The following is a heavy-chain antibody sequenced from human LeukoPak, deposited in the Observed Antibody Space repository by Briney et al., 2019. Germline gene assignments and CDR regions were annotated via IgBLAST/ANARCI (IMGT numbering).Heavy chain of an antibody. CDR2: IIPIFGTA. V-gene: IGHV1-69*06. CDR3: GRGGIRYFDWLLN. J-gene: IGHJ4*02. D-gene: IGHD3-9*01. CDR1: GGTFSSYA. Sequence: GASVNLSCNASGGTFSSYAISWVRQAPGQGLEWMGGIIPIFGTANYAQKFQGRVTITADKSTSTAYMELSSVRSEDTAVYYCGRGGIRYFDWLLNWGQGTLVTVSS.